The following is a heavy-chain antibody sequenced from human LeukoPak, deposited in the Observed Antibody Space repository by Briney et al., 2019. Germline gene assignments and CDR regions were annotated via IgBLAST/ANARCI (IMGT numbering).Heavy chain of an antibody. CDR2: IKQDGSET. Sequence: GGSLRLSCAASGFTFSSYWMSWVRQAPGKGLEWVANIKQDGSETYYVDSVKGRFTISRDNAKNSLYLQMNSLRAEDTAVYYCARGLSSDDFWSGYQYFDYWGQGTLVTVSS. D-gene: IGHD3-3*01. J-gene: IGHJ4*02. V-gene: IGHV3-7*01. CDR1: GFTFSSYW. CDR3: ARGLSSDDFWSGYQYFDY.